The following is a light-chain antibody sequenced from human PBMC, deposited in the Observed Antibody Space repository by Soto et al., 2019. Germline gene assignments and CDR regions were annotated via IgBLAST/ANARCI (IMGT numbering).Light chain of an antibody. V-gene: IGKV3-20*01. CDR2: GAS. J-gene: IGKJ1*01. Sequence: EIVLTQSPGTLSWSPGERATLSCMARQSVSSSYLAWYQQKPGQAPRLLSYGASSMATGIPDRFSGRESGTDFTFTISRLEPEDFAVYYGQQYGSSPQTFGQGTKVEIK. CDR3: QQYGSSPQT. CDR1: QSVSSSY.